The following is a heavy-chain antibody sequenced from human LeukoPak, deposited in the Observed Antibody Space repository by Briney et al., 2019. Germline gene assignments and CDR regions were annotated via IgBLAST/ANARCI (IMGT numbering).Heavy chain of an antibody. CDR2: IRYDGSNQ. V-gene: IGHV3-30*02. CDR1: GFTFSSYG. CDR3: ARAYLYYDSSGYYLY. D-gene: IGHD3-22*01. J-gene: IGHJ4*02. Sequence: GGSLRLSCAASGFTFSSYGMHWVRQAPGKGLEWVAFIRYDGSNQYYADSVKGRFTISRDNSKNTLYLQMSSLRAEDTAVYYCARAYLYYDSSGYYLYWGQGTLVTVSS.